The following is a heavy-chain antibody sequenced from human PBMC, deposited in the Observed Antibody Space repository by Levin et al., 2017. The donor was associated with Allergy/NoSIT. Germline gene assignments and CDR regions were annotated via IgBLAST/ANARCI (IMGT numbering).Heavy chain of an antibody. Sequence: SETLSLTCTVSGGSISSSGFYWGWIRQPPGKGLEWIGSIYYSGSTYYNPSLKSRVTISVDTSKNQFSLKLSSVTAADTAVYYCATAYSGSYYYFDCWGQGTLVTVSS. D-gene: IGHD1-26*01. CDR3: ATAYSGSYYYFDC. V-gene: IGHV4-39*01. J-gene: IGHJ4*02. CDR2: IYYSGST. CDR1: GGSISSSGFY.